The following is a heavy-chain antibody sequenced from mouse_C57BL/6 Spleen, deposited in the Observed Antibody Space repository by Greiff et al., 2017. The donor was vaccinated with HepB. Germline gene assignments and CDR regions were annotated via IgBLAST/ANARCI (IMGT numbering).Heavy chain of an antibody. Sequence: VQLQQSGPELVKPGASVKISCKASGYTFTDYYMNWVKQSHGKSLEWIGDINPNNGGTSYNQKFKGKATLTVDKSASTAYMELRSLTSEDSAVYYCAKGHYYGSSPWFAYWGQGTLVTVSA. CDR2: INPNNGGT. D-gene: IGHD1-1*01. J-gene: IGHJ3*01. CDR3: AKGHYYGSSPWFAY. V-gene: IGHV1-26*01. CDR1: GYTFTDYY.